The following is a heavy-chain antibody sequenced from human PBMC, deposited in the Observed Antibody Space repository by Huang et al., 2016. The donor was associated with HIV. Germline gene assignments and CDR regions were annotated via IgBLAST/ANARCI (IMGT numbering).Heavy chain of an antibody. V-gene: IGHV3-15*01. Sequence: EVRLVESGGGLVKPGGSLRLSCAAPGFTFRNAGMSWVRQAPGKRLEWVGRIKSKTDGGTTDYAAPFKGRFTISRDDSKNTLYLQMNTLKTEDTAVYYCTTDRDYGDYVADAFDIWGQGTMVTVSS. D-gene: IGHD4-17*01. CDR2: IKSKTDGGTT. J-gene: IGHJ3*02. CDR3: TTDRDYGDYVADAFDI. CDR1: GFTFRNAG.